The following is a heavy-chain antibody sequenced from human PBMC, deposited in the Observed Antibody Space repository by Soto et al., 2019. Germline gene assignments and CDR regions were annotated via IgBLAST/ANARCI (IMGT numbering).Heavy chain of an antibody. CDR2: ISPRTGSA. D-gene: IGHD3-10*01. Sequence: GPSVKGSCKASGYTFTDYYIHWVRQAPGQGLEWMGWISPRTGSANFEQRFQGRVSMTRDTSITTAYMELRRLKSDDTAVYYCSRGPYYGPASGMDVWGQATTVTVAS. J-gene: IGHJ6*02. CDR1: GYTFTDYY. CDR3: SRGPYYGPASGMDV. V-gene: IGHV1-2*02.